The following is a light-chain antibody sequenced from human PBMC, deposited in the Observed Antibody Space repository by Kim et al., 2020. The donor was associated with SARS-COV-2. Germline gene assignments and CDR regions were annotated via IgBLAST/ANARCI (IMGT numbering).Light chain of an antibody. CDR3: LQDYNSPFT. CDR2: AAS. J-gene: IGKJ4*01. CDR1: QGIRND. V-gene: IGKV1-6*01. Sequence: ASVGDRVTITCRASQGIRNDLGWYQQKPGKAPKLLIYAASSLQSGVPSRFSGSGSGTDFTLTIGSLQPEDFATYYCLQDYNSPFTFGGGTKVDIK.